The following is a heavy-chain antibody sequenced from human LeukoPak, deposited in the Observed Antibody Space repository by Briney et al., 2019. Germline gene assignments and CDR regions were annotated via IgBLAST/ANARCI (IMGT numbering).Heavy chain of an antibody. J-gene: IGHJ4*02. V-gene: IGHV3-15*01. D-gene: IGHD4-11*01. Sequence: GGSLRLSCAASGFTFSNAWMSWVRQAPGKGLEWVGHIKSKTDGGTTDYAAPVKGRFTISRDDSKNTLYLQMNSLKTEDTAVYYCTTDDFSSTVTLYYFDYWGQGTLVTVSS. CDR3: TTDDFSSTVTLYYFDY. CDR1: GFTFSNAW. CDR2: IKSKTDGGTT.